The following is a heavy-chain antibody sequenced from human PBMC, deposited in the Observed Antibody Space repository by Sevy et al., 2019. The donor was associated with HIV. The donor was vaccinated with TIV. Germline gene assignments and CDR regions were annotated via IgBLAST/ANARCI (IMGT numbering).Heavy chain of an antibody. J-gene: IGHJ4*02. V-gene: IGHV1-18*01. Sequence: ASVKVSCKASGYTFTNYHITWVRQAPGQGLEWMGRITPNNGDTNYAQRLQGRVTMTTDTSTSTVYMELSSLRSEDTAVYYCARAGRYYDSSQYFDYWGQGTLVTVSS. D-gene: IGHD3-22*01. CDR2: ITPNNGDT. CDR3: ARAGRYYDSSQYFDY. CDR1: GYTFTNYH.